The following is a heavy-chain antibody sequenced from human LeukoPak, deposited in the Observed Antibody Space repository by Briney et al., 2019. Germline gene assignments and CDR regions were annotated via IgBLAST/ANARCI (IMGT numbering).Heavy chain of an antibody. CDR3: ARDKCSFGEFDY. V-gene: IGHV3-23*01. D-gene: IGHD3-10*01. Sequence: GGSLRLSCAASGFTFSSYTMSWVRQAPGKGLEWVSTLSGSGGNTYYADSVKGRFTFSRDTSKNMLYLQMNSLRAEDTAVYFCARDKCSFGEFDYWGQGTLVTVSS. CDR2: LSGSGGNT. CDR1: GFTFSSYT. J-gene: IGHJ4*02.